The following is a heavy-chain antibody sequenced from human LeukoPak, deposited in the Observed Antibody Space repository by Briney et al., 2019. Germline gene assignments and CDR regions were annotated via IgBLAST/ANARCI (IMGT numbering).Heavy chain of an antibody. V-gene: IGHV3-30*02. CDR2: IVYDGGYK. J-gene: IGHJ4*02. Sequence: GGSLRLSCAASGFTFNSHGMHWVRQGPGKGPEWVAFIVYDGGYKYYADSVKGRFTISRDNSKNTLFLQMNSLRTEDTAVYYCAKVQSYYGILTGDAFDYWGQGTLVTVSS. D-gene: IGHD3-9*01. CDR3: AKVQSYYGILTGDAFDY. CDR1: GFTFNSHG.